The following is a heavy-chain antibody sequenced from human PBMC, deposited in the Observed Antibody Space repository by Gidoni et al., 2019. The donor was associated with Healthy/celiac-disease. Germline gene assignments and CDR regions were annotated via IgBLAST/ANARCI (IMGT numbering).Heavy chain of an antibody. J-gene: IGHJ6*02. D-gene: IGHD4-17*01. Sequence: QVQLVESGGGVVQPGRSLRLSCAASGFTFSSYGMHWVRQAPGKGLEWVAVIWYDGSNKYYADSVKGRFTISRDNSKNTLYLQMNSLRAEDTAVYYCAREGGNYAVTTNYYYYGMDVWGQGTTVTVSS. CDR2: IWYDGSNK. CDR3: AREGGNYAVTTNYYYYGMDV. CDR1: GFTFSSYG. V-gene: IGHV3-33*01.